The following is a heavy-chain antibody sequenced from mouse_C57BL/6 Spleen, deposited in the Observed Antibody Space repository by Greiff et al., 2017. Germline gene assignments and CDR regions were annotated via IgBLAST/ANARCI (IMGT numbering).Heavy chain of an antibody. CDR3: ARDHYGSSYGYAMDY. CDR2: ISYSGST. D-gene: IGHD1-1*01. CDR1: GYSITSDY. J-gene: IGHJ4*01. Sequence: EVMLVESGPGLAKPSQTLSLTCSVTGYSITSDYWNWIRKFPGNKLEYMGYISYSGSTYYNPSLKSRISITRDTSKNQYYLQLKSVTTEDTATYYCARDHYGSSYGYAMDYWGQGTSVTVSS. V-gene: IGHV3-8*01.